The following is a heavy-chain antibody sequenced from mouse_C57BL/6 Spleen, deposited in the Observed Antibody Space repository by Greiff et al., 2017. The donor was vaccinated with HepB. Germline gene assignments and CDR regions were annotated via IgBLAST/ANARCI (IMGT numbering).Heavy chain of an antibody. CDR3: ARTDGYWMDY. Sequence: VQLQQSGPELVKPGASVKISCKASGYSFTGYYMNWVKQSPEKSLEWIGEINPSTGGTTYNQKLKAKATLTVDKSSSTAYMQLKSLTSEDSAVYYCARTDGYWMDYWGQGTSVTVSS. CDR1: GYSFTGYY. V-gene: IGHV1-42*01. CDR2: INPSTGGT. D-gene: IGHD2-3*01. J-gene: IGHJ4*01.